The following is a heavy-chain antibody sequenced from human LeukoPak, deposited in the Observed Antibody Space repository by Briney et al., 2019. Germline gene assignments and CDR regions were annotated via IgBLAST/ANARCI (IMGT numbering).Heavy chain of an antibody. CDR1: GYTFTSYW. Sequence: PGESLRISCKGSGYTFTSYWISWVRQMPGKGLEWMGRIDPTDSYTNYSPSFEGHVTMSADRSISTAYLQWSSLKASDTALYYCARQAVHYYYGMGVWGQGTTVTVSS. D-gene: IGHD6-25*01. CDR3: ARQAVHYYYGMGV. V-gene: IGHV5-10-1*01. J-gene: IGHJ6*02. CDR2: IDPTDSYT.